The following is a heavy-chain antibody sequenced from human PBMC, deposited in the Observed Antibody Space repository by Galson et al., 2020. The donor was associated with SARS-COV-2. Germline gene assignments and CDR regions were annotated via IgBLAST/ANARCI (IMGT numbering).Heavy chain of an antibody. CDR1: GFTFSDCS. CDR3: ARGTRMPMADRYGCES. V-gene: IGHV3-21*01. Sequence: GGPLRLSCAASGFTFSDCSMNCVRQAPGKGLDWVSSISISNGHIYHADARKGRITNTRDNAKNSLYLQTNSLRAEDTAVDYCARGTRMPMADRYGCESWGQGTLVTVCS. D-gene: IGHD2-2*01. CDR2: ISISNGHI. J-gene: IGHJ4*02.